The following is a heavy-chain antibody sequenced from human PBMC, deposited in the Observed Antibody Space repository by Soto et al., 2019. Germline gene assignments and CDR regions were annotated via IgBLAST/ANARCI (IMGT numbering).Heavy chain of an antibody. J-gene: IGHJ4*02. CDR2: IFSSGST. V-gene: IGHV4-4*07. CDR3: AREGSYSAYNFAHGIQLWSFDF. Sequence: SETLSLTCTVSGGSINTFYWSWVRQPAGKGLEWIGRIFSSGSTSFNPSLESRVAMSVDTSKNHFSLNLSSVTAADRAVYYCAREGSYSAYNFAHGIQLWSFDFWGQGALVTVSS. D-gene: IGHD5-12*01. CDR1: GGSINTFY.